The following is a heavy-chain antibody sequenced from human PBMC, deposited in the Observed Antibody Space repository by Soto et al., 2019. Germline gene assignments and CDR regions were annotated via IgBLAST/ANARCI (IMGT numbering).Heavy chain of an antibody. J-gene: IGHJ4*02. D-gene: IGHD3-9*01. Sequence: EVQLLESGGGLVQPGGSLRLSCVASGFTFKNYYMRLVRQAPGKGLEGVSGISGSGAITYYADSVRGRFTISRDNSKNTLYLQLNSLGAEDTAIYYCAKDRQFRSYYESAGHYNNWGQGTLVTVSS. CDR3: AKDRQFRSYYESAGHYNN. CDR2: ISGSGAIT. V-gene: IGHV3-23*01. CDR1: GFTFKNYY.